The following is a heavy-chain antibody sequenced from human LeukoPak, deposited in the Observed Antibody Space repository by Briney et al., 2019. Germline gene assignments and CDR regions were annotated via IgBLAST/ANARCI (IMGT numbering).Heavy chain of an antibody. CDR1: GGSISDFY. D-gene: IGHD4/OR15-4a*01. CDR3: AREGPGATYYYYFYMDV. J-gene: IGHJ6*03. V-gene: IGHV4-4*07. Sequence: PSETLSLTCTVSGGSISDFYWSWIRQPAGKGLEWIGRIYSSGSTNYNPSLKSRLTMSVDISKNQFSLKLSSVTAADTAVYYCAREGPGATYYYYFYMDVWGKGSTVTVSS. CDR2: IYSSGST.